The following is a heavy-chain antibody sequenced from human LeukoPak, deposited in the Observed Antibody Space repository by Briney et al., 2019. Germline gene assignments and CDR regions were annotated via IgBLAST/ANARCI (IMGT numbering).Heavy chain of an antibody. CDR1: GFTFSTYG. D-gene: IGHD1-20*01. CDR2: ISYDGSNK. CDR3: AKALLTGTYYYYAMDV. V-gene: IGHV3-30*18. J-gene: IGHJ6*02. Sequence: GRSLRLSCAVSGFTFSTYGVHWVRQAPGKGLEWVAVISYDGSNKYYADSVKGRFTISRDNSKNTLYLQMNSLRAEDTAVYHCAKALLTGTYYYYAMDVWGQGTTVTVSS.